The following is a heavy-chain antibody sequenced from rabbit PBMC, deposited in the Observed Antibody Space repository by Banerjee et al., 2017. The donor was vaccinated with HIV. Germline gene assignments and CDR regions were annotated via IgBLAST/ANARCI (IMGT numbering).Heavy chain of an antibody. Sequence: QQQLEESGGDLVQPGASLTLTCTASGFSFSSSYWICWVRQAPGKGLESIACIHTMRSTIYYASWAKGRFTISKASSTTVTLQMTSLTAADTATYFCARDDFAVSYIYTIYAFSLWGQGTLVTVS. CDR2: IHTMRSTI. V-gene: IGHV1S45*01. CDR1: GFSFSSSYW. CDR3: ARDDFAVSYIYTIYAFSL. D-gene: IGHD4-2*01. J-gene: IGHJ4*01.